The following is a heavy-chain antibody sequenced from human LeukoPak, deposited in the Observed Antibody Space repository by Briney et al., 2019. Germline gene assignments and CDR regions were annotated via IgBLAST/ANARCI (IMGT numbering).Heavy chain of an antibody. D-gene: IGHD3-16*01. Sequence: GGSLRLSCAASGFTYSSYAMTWVRQAPGKGLEWVSGISGSGGSTYYADSAKGRFTLSRDNSKTTLYLQMNSLRAEDTAVYYCAKRWGGETYYLDFWGQGNLVTVSS. J-gene: IGHJ4*02. V-gene: IGHV3-23*01. CDR1: GFTYSSYA. CDR3: AKRWGGETYYLDF. CDR2: ISGSGGST.